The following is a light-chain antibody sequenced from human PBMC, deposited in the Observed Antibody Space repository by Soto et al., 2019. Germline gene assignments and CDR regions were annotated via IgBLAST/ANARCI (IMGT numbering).Light chain of an antibody. CDR2: DAS. J-gene: IGKJ1*01. V-gene: IGKV1-5*01. CDR3: LCYITYPWT. Sequence: DIQMTQSPSTLSASVGDRVTITCRASQSISSWLAWYQQKLGRAPRLLIYDASSLESGVPSRFSGSGYGTEFSLTISSLQPEDFATYYCLCYITYPWTFGQGTKVDIK. CDR1: QSISSW.